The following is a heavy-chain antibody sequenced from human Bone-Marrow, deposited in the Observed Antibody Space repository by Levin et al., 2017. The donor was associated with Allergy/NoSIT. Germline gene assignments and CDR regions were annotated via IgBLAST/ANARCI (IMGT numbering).Heavy chain of an antibody. Sequence: GESLKISCAASGFTFSSYWMSWVRQAPGKGLEWVANIKQGGSEKYYVDSVKGRFTISRDNAKNSLYLQMNSLRAEDTAVYYCARDYPVDTAMVRFDYWGQGTLVTVSS. CDR3: ARDYPVDTAMVRFDY. D-gene: IGHD5-18*01. CDR2: IKQGGSEK. V-gene: IGHV3-7*01. J-gene: IGHJ4*02. CDR1: GFTFSSYW.